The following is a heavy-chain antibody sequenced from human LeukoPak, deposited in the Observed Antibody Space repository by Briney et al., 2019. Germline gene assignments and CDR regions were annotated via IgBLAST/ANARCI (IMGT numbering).Heavy chain of an antibody. J-gene: IGHJ5*02. CDR2: ISYDGSNK. Sequence: GGSLRLSCAASGFTFSSYAMHWVRQAPGKGLEWVAVISYDGSNKYYADSVKGRFTISRDNSKNTLYLQMNSLRAEDTAVYYCARDSLAESWGQGTLVTVSS. CDR1: GFTFSSYA. CDR3: ARDSLAES. V-gene: IGHV3-30-3*01. D-gene: IGHD3-16*01.